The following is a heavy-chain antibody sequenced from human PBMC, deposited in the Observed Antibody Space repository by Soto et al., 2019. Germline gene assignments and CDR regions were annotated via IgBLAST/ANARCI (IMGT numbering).Heavy chain of an antibody. Sequence: EVRLVESGGGLVQPGRSLRLSCAASGFIFDDYAMPWVRQAPGKGLEWVSGISWNSGKIVYVDSVKGRFTISRDNAKNSLHLQMNSLRVEDTAWYYCAKEGGTWGQGTLVTVSS. J-gene: IGHJ5*02. CDR2: ISWNSGKI. V-gene: IGHV3-9*01. D-gene: IGHD3-16*01. CDR3: AKEGGT. CDR1: GFIFDDYA.